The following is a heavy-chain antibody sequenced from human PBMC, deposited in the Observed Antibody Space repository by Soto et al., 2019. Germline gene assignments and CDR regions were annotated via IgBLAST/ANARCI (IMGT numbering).Heavy chain of an antibody. V-gene: IGHV3-48*01. Sequence: LRLSCAASGFTFSSYAMHWVRQAPGKGLEWVSYISSSSSTIYYADSVKGRFTISRDNAKNTLYLQMNSLRAEDTAVYYCAKEDYYDSSGYYTDAFDIWGQGTMVTVSS. CDR3: AKEDYYDSSGYYTDAFDI. J-gene: IGHJ3*02. CDR1: GFTFSSYA. CDR2: ISSSSSTI. D-gene: IGHD3-22*01.